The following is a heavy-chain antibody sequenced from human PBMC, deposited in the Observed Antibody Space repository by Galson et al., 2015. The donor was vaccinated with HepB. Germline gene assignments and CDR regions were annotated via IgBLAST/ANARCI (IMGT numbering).Heavy chain of an antibody. CDR2: ISYDGSNK. J-gene: IGHJ4*02. CDR1: GFTFSSYG. V-gene: IGHV3-30*18. Sequence: SLRLSCAASGFTFSSYGMHWVRQAPGKGLEWVAVISYDGSNKCYADSVKGRFTISRDNSKNTLHLQMNSLRAEDTAVYYCAKGAAAGTWSYFDYWGQGTLVTVSS. D-gene: IGHD6-13*01. CDR3: AKGAAAGTWSYFDY.